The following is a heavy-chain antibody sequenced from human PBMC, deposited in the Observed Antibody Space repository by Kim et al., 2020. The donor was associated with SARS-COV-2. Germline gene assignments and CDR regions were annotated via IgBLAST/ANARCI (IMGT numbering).Heavy chain of an antibody. Sequence: SETLSLTCVVSGGSISSSNWWSWVRQPPGKGLEWIGEIYHDESTNYNPSLKSRVTISVDKSKNQFSLKLSSVTAADTAVYYCARCPVDSSSFWLDPWGQGTLVTVSS. CDR2: IYHDEST. CDR3: ARCPVDSSSFWLDP. V-gene: IGHV4-4*02. D-gene: IGHD6-13*01. J-gene: IGHJ5*02. CDR1: GGSISSSNW.